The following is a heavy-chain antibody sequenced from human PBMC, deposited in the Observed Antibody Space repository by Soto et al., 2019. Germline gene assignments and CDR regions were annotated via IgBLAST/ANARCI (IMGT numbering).Heavy chain of an antibody. J-gene: IGHJ3*02. D-gene: IGHD6-19*01. Sequence: GGSLRLSCAASGFTFDDYAMHWVRQAPGKGLEWVSGISWNSGSIGYADSVKGRFTISRDNAKNSLYLQMNSLRAEDTALYYCAKDTIAVAGIDAFDIWGQGTMVTVSS. CDR2: ISWNSGSI. V-gene: IGHV3-9*01. CDR3: AKDTIAVAGIDAFDI. CDR1: GFTFDDYA.